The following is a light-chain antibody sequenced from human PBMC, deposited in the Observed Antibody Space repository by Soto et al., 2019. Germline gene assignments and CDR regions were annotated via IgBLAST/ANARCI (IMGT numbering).Light chain of an antibody. J-gene: IGKJ5*01. CDR1: QSVSSSY. Sequence: ESVLTQSPGTLSLSPGERTTLSCRASQSVSSSYLAWYQQKPGQAPRLLIHGASSRATGIPDRFSGSGSGTDFTLTISRLEPEDFAVYYRQQYGSSITFGQGTRLEIK. V-gene: IGKV3-20*01. CDR2: GAS. CDR3: QQYGSSIT.